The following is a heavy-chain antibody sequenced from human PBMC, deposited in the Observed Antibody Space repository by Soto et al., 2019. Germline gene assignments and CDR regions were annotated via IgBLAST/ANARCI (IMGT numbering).Heavy chain of an antibody. V-gene: IGHV3-64*01. CDR1: GFTFSSYA. Sequence: PGGSLRLSCAASGFTFSSYAMHWVRQAPGKGLEYVSAISSNGGSTYYANSVKGRFTISRDNSKNTLYLQMGSLRAEDMAEYYCARAKFCSSTSCSGSGDYYYYMDVWGKGTTVTVSS. J-gene: IGHJ6*03. CDR3: ARAKFCSSTSCSGSGDYYYYMDV. CDR2: ISSNGGST. D-gene: IGHD2-2*01.